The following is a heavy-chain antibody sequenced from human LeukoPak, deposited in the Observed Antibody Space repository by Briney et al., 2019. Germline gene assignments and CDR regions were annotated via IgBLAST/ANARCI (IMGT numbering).Heavy chain of an antibody. J-gene: IGHJ6*03. CDR3: ARGPSVVVAATGFYYYYYMDV. CDR1: GFTFSSYS. CDR2: ISSSSSYI. V-gene: IGHV3-21*01. D-gene: IGHD2-15*01. Sequence: GGSLRLSCAASGFTFSSYSMNWVRQAPGKGLEWVSSISSSSSYIYYADSVKGRFTISRDNAENSLYLQMNSLRAEDTAVYYCARGPSVVVAATGFYYYYYMDVWGKGTTVTVSS.